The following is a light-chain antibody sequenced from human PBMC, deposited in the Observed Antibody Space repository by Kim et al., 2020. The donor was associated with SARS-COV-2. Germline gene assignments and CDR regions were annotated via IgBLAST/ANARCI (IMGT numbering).Light chain of an antibody. CDR2: GKN. CDR1: SLRSYY. Sequence: VALGQTVRITCQGDSLRSYYATWYQQKPGQAPILVIYGKNNRPSGIPDRFSGSSSGNTASLTITGTQAGDEAGYYCNSRDSNDNVVFGGGPQLTVL. V-gene: IGLV3-19*01. CDR3: NSRDSNDNVV. J-gene: IGLJ2*01.